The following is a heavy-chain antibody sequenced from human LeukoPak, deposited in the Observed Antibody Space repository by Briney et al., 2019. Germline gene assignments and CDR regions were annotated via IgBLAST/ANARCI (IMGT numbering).Heavy chain of an antibody. CDR1: GGTFSSYA. J-gene: IGHJ4*02. CDR2: MNPNSGNT. D-gene: IGHD3-3*02. CDR3: AKGNRVRHFWSGYYTGYFDY. V-gene: IGHV1-8*02. Sequence: ASVKVSCKASGGTFSSYAISWVRQATGQGLEWMGWMNPNSGNTGYAQKFQGRVTMTRNTSISTAYMELSSLRSEDTAVYYCAKGNRVRHFWSGYYTGYFDYWGQGTLVTVSS.